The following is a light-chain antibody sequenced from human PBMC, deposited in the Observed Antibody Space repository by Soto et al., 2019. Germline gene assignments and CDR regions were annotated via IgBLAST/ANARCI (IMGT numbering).Light chain of an antibody. CDR2: RAS. V-gene: IGKV1-5*03. CDR1: QSINSW. Sequence: DIQMTQSPSTLSASVGDRVTITCRASQSINSWLAWYQQKPGYAPKLLIYRASSLESGVPSRFSGSGSGTEFTLTISSLQPDDFATYYCQQYNSYSRTFGQGTKLEI. J-gene: IGKJ2*01. CDR3: QQYNSYSRT.